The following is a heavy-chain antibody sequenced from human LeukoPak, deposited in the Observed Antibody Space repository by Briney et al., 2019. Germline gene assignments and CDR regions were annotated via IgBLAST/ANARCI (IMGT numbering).Heavy chain of an antibody. Sequence: SGGSLRLSYAASGFTFGNSWVHWVRHATGKGLVWVSLINADGSTATYADSVKGRFTISRDNARNTLSLQMHSLTIEDTAVYYCVVVVEPPDSDGFDVWGQGTMITVSS. D-gene: IGHD1-14*01. CDR1: GFTFGNSW. V-gene: IGHV3-74*01. CDR3: VVVVEPPDSDGFDV. J-gene: IGHJ3*01. CDR2: INADGSTA.